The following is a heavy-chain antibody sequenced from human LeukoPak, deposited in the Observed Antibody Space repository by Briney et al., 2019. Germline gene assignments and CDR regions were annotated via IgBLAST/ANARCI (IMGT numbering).Heavy chain of an antibody. D-gene: IGHD6-13*01. CDR1: GYTLTELS. J-gene: IGHJ4*02. V-gene: IGHV1-24*01. Sequence: ASVKVSCKVSGYTLTELSMHWVRQAPGKGLEWMGGFDPEDGETIYAQKFQGRVTMTEDTSTDTAYMELSSLRSEDTAVYYCATGGGSSSWYPFDYWGQGTLVTVSS. CDR2: FDPEDGET. CDR3: ATGGGSSSWYPFDY.